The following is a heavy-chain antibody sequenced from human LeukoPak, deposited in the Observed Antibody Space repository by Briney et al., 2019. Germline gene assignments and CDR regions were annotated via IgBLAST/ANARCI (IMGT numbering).Heavy chain of an antibody. D-gene: IGHD1-26*01. J-gene: IGHJ4*02. V-gene: IGHV4-61*08. CDR2: IYYSGST. CDR3: AREWELLLDY. Sequence: SETLSLTCTVSGGSVSSGDYYWSWIRQPPGKGLEWIGYIYYSGSTYYNPSLKSRVTISVDTSKNQFSLKLSSVTAADTAVYYCAREWELLLDYWGQGTLVTVSS. CDR1: GGSVSSGDYY.